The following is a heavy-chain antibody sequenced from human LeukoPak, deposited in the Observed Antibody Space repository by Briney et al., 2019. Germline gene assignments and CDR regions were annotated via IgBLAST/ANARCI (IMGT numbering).Heavy chain of an antibody. CDR1: GFTFSSYG. V-gene: IGHV3-30*02. J-gene: IGHJ4*02. Sequence: GGSLRLSCAASGFTFSSYGMHWVRQAPGKGLEWVAFIRYDGSNKYYADSVKGRFTISRDNSKNTLYLQMNSLRAEDTAVYYCAKDLFADYYDSSGSDYWGQGTLVTVSS. CDR2: IRYDGSNK. CDR3: AKDLFADYYDSSGSDY. D-gene: IGHD3-22*01.